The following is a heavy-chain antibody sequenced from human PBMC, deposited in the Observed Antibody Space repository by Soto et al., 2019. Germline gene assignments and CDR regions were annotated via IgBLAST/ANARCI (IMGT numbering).Heavy chain of an antibody. CDR3: VGGLRFLEGLLYYYYYMDV. CDR1: GGSISSSSYY. J-gene: IGHJ6*03. D-gene: IGHD3-3*01. V-gene: IGHV4-39*01. Sequence: QLQLQESGPGLVKPSETLSLTCTVSGGSISSSSYYWGWIRQPPGKGLEWIGSIYYSGSTYYNPSLKSRVNISVDTSKNQFSLKLSSVTAADTAVYYCVGGLRFLEGLLYYYYYMDVWGKGTTVTVSS. CDR2: IYYSGST.